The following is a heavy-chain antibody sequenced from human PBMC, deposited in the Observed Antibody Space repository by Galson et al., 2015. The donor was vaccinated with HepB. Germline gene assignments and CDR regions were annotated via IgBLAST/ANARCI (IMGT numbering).Heavy chain of an antibody. D-gene: IGHD4-23*01. J-gene: IGHJ2*01. CDR3: ARDLGDRTVVTSRDWYFDL. CDR1: GGTFSSYA. Sequence: SVKVSCKASGGTFSSYAISWVRQAPGQGLEWMGGIIPIFGIANYAQKFQGRVTITADKSTSTAYMELSSLRSEDTAVYYCARDLGDRTVVTSRDWYFDLWGRGTLVTVSS. V-gene: IGHV1-69*10. CDR2: IIPIFGIA.